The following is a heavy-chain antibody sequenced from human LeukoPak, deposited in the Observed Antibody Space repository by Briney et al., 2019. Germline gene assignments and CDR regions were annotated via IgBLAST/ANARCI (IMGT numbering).Heavy chain of an antibody. V-gene: IGHV1-2*02. CDR1: GYPFTYYF. J-gene: IGHJ6*03. D-gene: IGHD1-7*01. CDR2: INPNTGDA. CDR3: ARDRLELPYYYYMDV. Sequence: ASVKVSCKASGYPFTYYFIHWVRQAPGLGLEWMGRINPNTGDADYRQRFQGRVTMTRDTSTGTAYMELSGLRPDDTAMYYCARDRLELPYYYYMDVWGEGTTVTVSS.